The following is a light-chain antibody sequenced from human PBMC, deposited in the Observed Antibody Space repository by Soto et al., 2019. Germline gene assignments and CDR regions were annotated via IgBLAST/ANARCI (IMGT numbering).Light chain of an antibody. V-gene: IGLV2-8*01. CDR3: SAFAGSRV. CDR2: EVS. J-gene: IGLJ3*02. Sequence: QSALTQPPSASGSPGQSVTISCTGTSSDVGAYNYVSWYQQYPGKAPKLIIYEVSQRPSGVPDRFSGSKSGNTASLTVSGLQAGDEADYYCSAFAGSRVFGGGTKVTVL. CDR1: SSDVGAYNY.